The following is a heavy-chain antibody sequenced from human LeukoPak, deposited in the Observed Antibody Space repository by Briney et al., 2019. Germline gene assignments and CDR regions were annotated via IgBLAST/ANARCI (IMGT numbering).Heavy chain of an antibody. J-gene: IGHJ5*02. CDR3: ARASSTYNWFDP. CDR1: GYTFTSHD. V-gene: IGHV1-8*01. D-gene: IGHD2/OR15-2a*01. Sequence: ASVKVFCKASGYTFTSHDINWVRQATGQGLEWMGWMNSNSGNTGYAQKFQGRVTMTRNTSISTAYMELSSLRSEDTAVYYCARASSTYNWFDPWGQGTLVTVSS. CDR2: MNSNSGNT.